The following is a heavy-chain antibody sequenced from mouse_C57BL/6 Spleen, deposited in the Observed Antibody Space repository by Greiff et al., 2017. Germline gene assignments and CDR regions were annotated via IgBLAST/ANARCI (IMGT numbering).Heavy chain of an antibody. CDR3: ARGDYGGEAMDY. Sequence: QVQLKQSGAELVKPGASVKISCKASGYAFSSYWMNWVKQRPGKGLECIGQIYPGDGDTNYNGKFKGKATLTADKSSSTAYMQLSSLTSEDSAVYFCARGDYGGEAMDYWGQGTSVTVSS. D-gene: IGHD1-1*01. V-gene: IGHV1-80*01. J-gene: IGHJ4*01. CDR1: GYAFSSYW. CDR2: IYPGDGDT.